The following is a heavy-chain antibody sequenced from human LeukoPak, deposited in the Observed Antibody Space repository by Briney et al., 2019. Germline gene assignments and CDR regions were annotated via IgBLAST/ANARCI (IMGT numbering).Heavy chain of an antibody. CDR2: INSDGSST. J-gene: IGHJ5*02. CDR1: GFTFSSYW. CDR3: VRLSWELGDGGVT. Sequence: GGSLRLSCAASGFTFSSYWMHWVRQAPGKGLVWISRINSDGSSTSYADSVKGRFTISRDNAKNTLYLQMNSLRAEDTAPYYCVRLSWELGDGGVTWGQGTLVTVSS. D-gene: IGHD1-26*01. V-gene: IGHV3-74*01.